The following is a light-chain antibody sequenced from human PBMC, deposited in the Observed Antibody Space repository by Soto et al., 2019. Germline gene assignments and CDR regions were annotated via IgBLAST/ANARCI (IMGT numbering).Light chain of an antibody. CDR3: QQWKNWPPIT. J-gene: IGKJ5*01. Sequence: IQLTQSPSFLSASLVDRVTITCRPSQDMNTYIAWYQHTPGKAPKLLIYGASTLQSGVPARFSGSESGAVFTLTIGSLEPEDSALYYCQQWKNWPPITFGQGARLEI. CDR2: GAS. V-gene: IGKV1-9*01. CDR1: QDMNTY.